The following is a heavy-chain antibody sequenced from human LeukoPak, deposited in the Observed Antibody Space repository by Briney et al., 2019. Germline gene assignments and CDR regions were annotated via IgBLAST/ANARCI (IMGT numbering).Heavy chain of an antibody. J-gene: IGHJ6*03. D-gene: IGHD3-16*01. V-gene: IGHV4-34*01. CDR2: INHSGST. Sequence: SETLSLTCAVYGGSFSGYYWSWIRQPPGKGPEWIGEINHSGSTNYNPSLKSRVTISVDTSKNQFSLKLSSVTAADTAVYYCAREFRAEIGIGGYYYYYYMDVWGKGTTVTISS. CDR3: AREFRAEIGIGGYYYYYYMDV. CDR1: GGSFSGYY.